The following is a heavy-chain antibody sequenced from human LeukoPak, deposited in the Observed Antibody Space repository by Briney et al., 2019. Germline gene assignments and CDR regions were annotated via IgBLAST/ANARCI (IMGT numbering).Heavy chain of an antibody. CDR3: ARTTAAADSIASDY. CDR2: IYPGDSDT. CDR1: GYSFTSYW. Sequence: GESLKISCKGSGYSFTSYWIGWVRQMPGRGLEWMGVIYPGDSDTRYSPSFQGQVTISADKSISTAYLQWSSLKASDTAMYYCARTTAAADSIASDYWGQGTLVTVSS. D-gene: IGHD6-13*01. J-gene: IGHJ4*02. V-gene: IGHV5-51*01.